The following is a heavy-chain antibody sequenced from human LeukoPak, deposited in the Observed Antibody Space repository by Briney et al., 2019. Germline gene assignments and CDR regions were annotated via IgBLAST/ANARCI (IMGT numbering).Heavy chain of an antibody. J-gene: IGHJ6*02. CDR1: GGTFSSYA. D-gene: IGHD3-3*01. V-gene: IGHV1-69*04. CDR3: ARAHYDFWSGYPPTTCYGMDV. CDR2: IIPILGIA. Sequence: ASVTVSCKASGGTFSSYAISWVRQAPGQGLEWMGRIIPILGIANYAQKFQGRVTITADKSTSTAYMELSSLRSEDTAVYYCARAHYDFWSGYPPTTCYGMDVWGQGTTVTVSS.